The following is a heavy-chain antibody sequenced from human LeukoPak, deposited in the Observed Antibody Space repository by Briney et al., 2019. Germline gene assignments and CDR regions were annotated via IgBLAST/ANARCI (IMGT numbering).Heavy chain of an antibody. J-gene: IGHJ4*02. CDR3: TREKIPGLFGVLF. D-gene: IGHD3-10*01. V-gene: IGHV3-49*03. CDR2: IRGETYGGTT. Sequence: GGSLRLSCTASGFPFGDYSMIWFRQAPGKGLEWVGSIRGETYGGTTEYAASVKGRLILSRDDSKSIAYLQLSSLKTEDTAVYYCTREKIPGLFGVLFWGQGTLVTVSS. CDR1: GFPFGDYS.